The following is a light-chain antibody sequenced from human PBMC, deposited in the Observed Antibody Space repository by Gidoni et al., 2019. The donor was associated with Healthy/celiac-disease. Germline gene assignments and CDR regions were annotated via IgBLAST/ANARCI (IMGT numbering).Light chain of an antibody. Sequence: ESVLTQSPATLSLSPGDRATLSCRASQSISSYLAWYQQKPGRAPRLLIHDASNRATGIPARFSGSGSGTDFTLTISSLEHEDFAIYYCQQRSNWRTFGGGTKVEIK. J-gene: IGKJ4*01. CDR1: QSISSY. V-gene: IGKV3-11*01. CDR2: DAS. CDR3: QQRSNWRT.